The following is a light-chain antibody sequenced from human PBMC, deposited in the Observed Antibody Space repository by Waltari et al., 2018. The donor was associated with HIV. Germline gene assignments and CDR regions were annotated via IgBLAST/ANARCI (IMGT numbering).Light chain of an antibody. J-gene: IGKJ2*01. CDR2: GAS. CDR3: QQYGSSTPWT. V-gene: IGKV3-20*01. Sequence: EIVLTQSPGTLSLSPGERATLSCRASQSVSSSYLAWYQQKPGQAPRLLIYGASSRATGIPDRFSGSGSGTDFTLTISRLEPEDFAVYYCQQYGSSTPWTFGQGTKLEIK. CDR1: QSVSSSY.